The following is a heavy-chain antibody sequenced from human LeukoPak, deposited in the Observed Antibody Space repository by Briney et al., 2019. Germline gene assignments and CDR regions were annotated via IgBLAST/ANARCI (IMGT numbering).Heavy chain of an antibody. CDR1: GFTFSSYA. CDR2: ISGSGGST. Sequence: GGSLRLSCAASGFTFSSYAMTWVRQAPGKGLEWVSAISGSGGSTYYADSVKGRFTISRDNSKNTLYLQMNSLRAEDTAVYYCAKDPRVGGAFDIWGQGTMVTVSS. J-gene: IGHJ3*02. V-gene: IGHV3-23*01. CDR3: AKDPRVGGAFDI.